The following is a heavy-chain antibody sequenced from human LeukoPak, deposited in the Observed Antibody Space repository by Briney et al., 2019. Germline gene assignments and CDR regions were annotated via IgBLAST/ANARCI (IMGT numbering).Heavy chain of an antibody. CDR3: AKDISAPYCSSTSCYRLGYYYGMDV. D-gene: IGHD2-2*01. V-gene: IGHV3-9*01. J-gene: IGHJ6*02. CDR1: GFTFDDYA. Sequence: GGSLRLSCAASGFTFDDYAMHWVRQAPGKGLEWVSGISWNSGSIGYADSVKGRFTISRDNAKNSLYLQMNSLRAEDTALYYCAKDISAPYCSSTSCYRLGYYYGMDVWGQGTTVTVSS. CDR2: ISWNSGSI.